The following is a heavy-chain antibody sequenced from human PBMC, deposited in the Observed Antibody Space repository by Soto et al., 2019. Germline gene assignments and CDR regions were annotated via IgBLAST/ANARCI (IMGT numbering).Heavy chain of an antibody. Sequence: QVQLQESGPGLVKPSQTLSLTCTVSGGSISSGGYYWSWIRQHPGKGLEWIGYIYYSGSTYYNPSLRSRVTITVDTSKNQFSLKLSSVTAADTAVYYCATKSRGRGYSDVWGQGTLVTVSS. CDR2: IYYSGST. J-gene: IGHJ4*02. D-gene: IGHD5-12*01. CDR1: GGSISSGGYY. V-gene: IGHV4-31*03. CDR3: ATKSRGRGYSDV.